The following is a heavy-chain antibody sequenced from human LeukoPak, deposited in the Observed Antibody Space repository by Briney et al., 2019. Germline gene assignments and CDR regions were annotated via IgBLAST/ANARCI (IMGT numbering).Heavy chain of an antibody. J-gene: IGHJ3*02. D-gene: IGHD2-15*01. CDR3: AKDCSTVAATLSCAFDI. V-gene: IGHV1-8*02. Sequence: ASVKVSCKASGYTFTSYGISWVRQAPGQGLEWMGWMNPNSGNTGYAQKFQGRVTMTRNTSISTAYMELSSLRSEDTAVYYCAKDCSTVAATLSCAFDIWGQGTMVTVSS. CDR1: GYTFTSYG. CDR2: MNPNSGNT.